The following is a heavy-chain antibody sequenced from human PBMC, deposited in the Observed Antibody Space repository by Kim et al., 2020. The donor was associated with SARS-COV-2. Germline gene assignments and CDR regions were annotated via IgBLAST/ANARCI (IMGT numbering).Heavy chain of an antibody. CDR1: GGSISSSISY. CDR2: PSYSGRT. CDR3: AGLFAYNFSDP. J-gene: IGHJ5*02. Sequence: SETLSLTCSVSGGSISSSISYWGWIRQPPGMGWEWIGSPSYSGRTYYNPSLKIRVTISADTSKNQFSLNLSTVTDADTAVYYCAGLFAYNFSDPWGQGT. V-gene: IGHV4-39*01.